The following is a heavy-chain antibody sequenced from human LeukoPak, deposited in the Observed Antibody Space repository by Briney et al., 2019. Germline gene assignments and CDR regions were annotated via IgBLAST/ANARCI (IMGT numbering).Heavy chain of an antibody. CDR1: GFTFSSYA. D-gene: IGHD5-18*01. Sequence: GGSLRLSCAASGFTFSSYAMSWVRQAPGKGLELVSSITTSGGSTSYADSVRGRFTISRDNSKNTLYLQMNSLRAEDTAVYYCGRVALDTSMIHYWGQGTLVTVSS. J-gene: IGHJ4*02. CDR3: GRVALDTSMIHY. V-gene: IGHV3-23*01. CDR2: ITTSGGST.